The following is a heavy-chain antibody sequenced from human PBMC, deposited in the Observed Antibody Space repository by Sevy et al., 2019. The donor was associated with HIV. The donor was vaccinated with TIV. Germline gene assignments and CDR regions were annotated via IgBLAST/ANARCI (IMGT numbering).Heavy chain of an antibody. D-gene: IGHD2-2*01. CDR3: ARGVVVVPAASSRGEYHYYGMDV. CDR2: ISAYNGNT. CDR1: GYTFTSYG. Sequence: ASVKVSCKASGYTFTSYGISWVRQAPGQGLEWMGWISAYNGNTNYAQKLQGRVTMTTDTSTSTAYMELRSLRSDDTAVYYCARGVVVVPAASSRGEYHYYGMDVWGQWTTVTVSS. J-gene: IGHJ6*02. V-gene: IGHV1-18*01.